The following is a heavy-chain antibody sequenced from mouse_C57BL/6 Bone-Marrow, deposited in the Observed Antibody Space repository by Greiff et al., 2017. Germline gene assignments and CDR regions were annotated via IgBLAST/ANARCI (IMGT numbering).Heavy chain of an antibody. Sequence: DVHLVESGGGLVKPGGSLKLSCAASGFTFSSYAMSWVRQTPEKRLEWVATISDGGSYTYYPDNVKGRFTISRDNAKNNLYLQMSHLKSEDTAMYYCAREGMVPYYFDYWGQGTTLTVSS. V-gene: IGHV5-4*01. CDR2: ISDGGSYT. CDR1: GFTFSSYA. CDR3: AREGMVPYYFDY. J-gene: IGHJ2*01. D-gene: IGHD1-1*02.